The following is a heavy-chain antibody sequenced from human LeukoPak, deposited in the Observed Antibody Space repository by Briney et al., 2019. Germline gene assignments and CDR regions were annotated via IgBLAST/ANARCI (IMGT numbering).Heavy chain of an antibody. CDR3: ARGVLYYYDSSGYYYPFDY. CDR2: IYYSGST. CDR1: GGSISSYY. J-gene: IGHJ4*02. V-gene: IGHV4-59*01. Sequence: PSETLSLTCTVSGGSISSYYWSWIRQPPGKGLEWIGYIYYSGSTNYNPSLKSRVTISVETSKNQFSLKLSSVTAADTAVYYCARGVLYYYDSSGYYYPFDYWGQGTLVTVSS. D-gene: IGHD3-22*01.